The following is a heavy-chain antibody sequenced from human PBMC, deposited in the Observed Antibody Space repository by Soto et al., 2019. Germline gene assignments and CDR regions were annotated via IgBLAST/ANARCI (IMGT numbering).Heavy chain of an antibody. Sequence: ASVKVSCKAPGYTFTGYYMHWVRQAPGQGLEWMGWINPNSGGTNYAQKFQGRVTMTRDTSISTAYMELSRLRSDDTAVYYCARGYSSGGWFDPWGQGTLVTVSS. CDR1: GYTFTGYY. J-gene: IGHJ5*02. CDR2: INPNSGGT. V-gene: IGHV1-2*02. D-gene: IGHD6-19*01. CDR3: ARGYSSGGWFDP.